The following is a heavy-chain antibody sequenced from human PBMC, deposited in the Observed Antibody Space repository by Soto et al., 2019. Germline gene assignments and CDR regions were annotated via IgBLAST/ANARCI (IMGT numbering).Heavy chain of an antibody. CDR3: TRRSQLAAVRGIDY. CDR2: IYYSGST. D-gene: IGHD3-10*02. V-gene: IGHV4-39*01. Sequence: QLQLQESGPGLVKPSETLSLTCTVSGDSISSSGYYWGWIRQPPGKGLEWIGTIYYSGSTYYSPSLKGRVTISVDTSKNQFSPQLSSVTAADTAVYYCTRRSQLAAVRGIDYWGRGTLVTVSS. J-gene: IGHJ4*02. CDR1: GDSISSSGYY.